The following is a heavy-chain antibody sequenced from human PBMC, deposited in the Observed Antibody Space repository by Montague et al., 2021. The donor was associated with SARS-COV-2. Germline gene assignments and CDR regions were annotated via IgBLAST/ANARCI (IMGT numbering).Heavy chain of an antibody. CDR2: ISRYGDST. CDR3: AFSLGRDTWTPYFPFDN. CDR1: GFTFSNHA. D-gene: IGHD3-9*01. J-gene: IGHJ4*02. V-gene: IGHV3-23*01. Sequence: SLRLSCAASGFTFSNHAMTWVRQAPGKGLEWVSGISRYGDSTYYADSVKGRFTISRDNSTNMVSVDMNSLRADDTAVYYCAFSLGRDTWTPYFPFDNWGQGALVSVAS.